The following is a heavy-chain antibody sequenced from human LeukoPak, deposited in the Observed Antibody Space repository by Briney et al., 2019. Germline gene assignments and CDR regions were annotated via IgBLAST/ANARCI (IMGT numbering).Heavy chain of an antibody. CDR2: ISSGSSTI. D-gene: IGHD3-9*01. V-gene: IGHV3-48*02. CDR1: GFTFSSYS. J-gene: IGHJ5*02. Sequence: PGGSLRLSCAASGFTFSSYSMNWVRQAPGKGLEWISYISSGSSTIHYADSVKGRFTISRDNAENSLYLQMNSLRDEDTAVYYCARGVLASTGNYWFDPWGQGTLVTVSS. CDR3: ARGVLASTGNYWFDP.